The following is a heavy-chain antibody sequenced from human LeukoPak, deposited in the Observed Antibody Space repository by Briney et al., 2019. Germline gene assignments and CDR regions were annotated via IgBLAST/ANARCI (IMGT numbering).Heavy chain of an antibody. V-gene: IGHV1-69*05. J-gene: IGHJ4*02. CDR2: IIPIFGTA. CDR1: GGTFSSYA. Sequence: SVKVPCKASGGTFSSYAISWVRQAPGQGLEWMGGIIPIFGTANYAQKFQGRVTITTDESTSTAYMELSSLRSEDTAVYYCLGYCSSTSCYRSGYFDYWGQGTLVTVSS. CDR3: LGYCSSTSCYRSGYFDY. D-gene: IGHD2-2*01.